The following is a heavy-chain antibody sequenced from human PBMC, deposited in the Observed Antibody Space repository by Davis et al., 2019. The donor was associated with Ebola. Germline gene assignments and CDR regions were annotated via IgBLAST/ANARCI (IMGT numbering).Heavy chain of an antibody. CDR2: INPNFGGT. CDR3: ARDTPSIASLFEYYYYGMDV. D-gene: IGHD6-6*01. J-gene: IGHJ6*04. Sequence: ASVKVSCKASGYTFAAHYIHWVRRAPGQGFEWVGRINPNFGGTIYAQKFQGRVTMTIDPSINTAYMELDRLKSDDTALYYCARDTPSIASLFEYYYYGMDVWGKGTTVTVSS. V-gene: IGHV1-2*06. CDR1: GYTFAAHY.